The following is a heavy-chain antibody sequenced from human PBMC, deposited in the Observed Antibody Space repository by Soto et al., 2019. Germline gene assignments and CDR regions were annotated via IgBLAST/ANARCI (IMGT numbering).Heavy chain of an antibody. Sequence: SQTLSLTCAISGDSVSSNSAAWNWIRQSPSRGLEWLGRTYYRSKWYNDYAVSVKSRITINPDTSKNQFSLQLNSVTPEDTAVYYCAREPTYDYVWGSYRSLGEDYYYGMDVWGQGTTVTVSS. CDR2: TYYRSKWYN. V-gene: IGHV6-1*01. J-gene: IGHJ6*02. CDR3: AREPTYDYVWGSYRSLGEDYYYGMDV. CDR1: GDSVSSNSAA. D-gene: IGHD3-16*02.